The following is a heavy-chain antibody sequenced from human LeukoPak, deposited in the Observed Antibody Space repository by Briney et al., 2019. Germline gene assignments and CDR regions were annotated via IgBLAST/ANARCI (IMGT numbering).Heavy chain of an antibody. D-gene: IGHD3-22*01. V-gene: IGHV4-31*03. CDR3: ARVGSAWNYYDSSGYYYAYFQH. Sequence: SQTLSLTCTVSGGSISSGGYYWSWIRQHPGKGLEWIGYIYYSGSTYYNPSLKSRVTISVDTSKSQFSLKLSSVTAADTAVYYCARVGSAWNYYDSSGYYYAYFQHWGQGTLVTVSS. J-gene: IGHJ1*01. CDR1: GGSISSGGYY. CDR2: IYYSGST.